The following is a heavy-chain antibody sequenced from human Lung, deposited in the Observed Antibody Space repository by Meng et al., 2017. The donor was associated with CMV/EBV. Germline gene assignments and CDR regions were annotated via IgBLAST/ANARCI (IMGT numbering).Heavy chain of an antibody. J-gene: IGHJ6*02. Sequence: PTXSLTXXIPGDRVPCIRRAWNWLRQSPSGGLDWLGRTYYRSKWFHDYAPSVKSRIIINPDTSRNHVTLQLNSLTPEDTAVYYCARDHQTSGYYFYYAMEVWGQGTXVTVAS. V-gene: IGHV6-1*01. CDR2: TYYRSKWFH. D-gene: IGHD5-12*01. CDR3: ARDHQTSGYYFYYAMEV. CDR1: GDRVPCIRRA.